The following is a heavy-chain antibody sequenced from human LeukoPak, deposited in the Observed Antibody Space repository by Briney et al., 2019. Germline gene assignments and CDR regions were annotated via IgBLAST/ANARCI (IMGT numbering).Heavy chain of an antibody. V-gene: IGHV4-34*01. CDR2: INHSGST. J-gene: IGHJ5*02. D-gene: IGHD1-26*01. CDR1: GFTFDDYG. Sequence: GSLRLSCAASGFTFDDYGMSWVRQPPGKGLEWIGEINHSGSTNYNPSLKSRVTISVDTSKNQFSLKLSSVTAADTAVYYCARHEYSGSYYGLSWFDPWGPGTLVTVSS. CDR3: ARHEYSGSYYGLSWFDP.